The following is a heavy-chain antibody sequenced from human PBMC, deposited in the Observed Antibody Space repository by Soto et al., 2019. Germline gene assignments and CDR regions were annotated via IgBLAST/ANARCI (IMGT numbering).Heavy chain of an antibody. D-gene: IGHD2-2*01. J-gene: IGHJ6*03. CDR1: GGTFSSYT. V-gene: IGHV1-69*02. CDR3: ARVVGYCSSTSCPLYYYYYMDV. Sequence: QVQLVQSGAEVKKPGSSVKVSCKASGGTFSSYTISWVRQAPGQGLEWMGRIIPILGIANYAQEFQGRVTISADKSTSTAYMELSSLRSEDTAVYYCARVVGYCSSTSCPLYYYYYMDVWGKGTTVTVSS. CDR2: IIPILGIA.